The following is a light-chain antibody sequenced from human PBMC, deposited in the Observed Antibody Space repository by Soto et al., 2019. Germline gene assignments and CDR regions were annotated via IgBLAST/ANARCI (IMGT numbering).Light chain of an antibody. CDR1: QSISSY. CDR3: QQTFSAPPT. J-gene: IGKJ1*01. CDR2: AAS. V-gene: IGKV1-39*01. Sequence: DIQMTQSPSSLSASVGDRVTIAFRASQSISSYLNWYQQKPGKAPKLLIYAASSLQSGVPSRFSGSGSGTDFTLTIRTLQPEDFATYYCQQTFSAPPTFGQGTKVDI.